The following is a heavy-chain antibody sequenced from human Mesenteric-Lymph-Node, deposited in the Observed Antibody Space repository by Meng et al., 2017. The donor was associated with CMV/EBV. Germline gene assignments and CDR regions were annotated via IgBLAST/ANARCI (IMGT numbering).Heavy chain of an antibody. D-gene: IGHD6-6*01. J-gene: IGHJ3*02. CDR1: GYPFIGYF. Sequence: ASVKVSCKASGYPFIGYFMYWVRQAPGQGPECMGWINPNSGDTNYAHKFQGRVTMTRDTSITTAYMELSSLRSDDTAVYYCARDGYSSSSYDAFDIWGQGTMVTVSS. CDR2: INPNSGDT. V-gene: IGHV1-2*02. CDR3: ARDGYSSSSYDAFDI.